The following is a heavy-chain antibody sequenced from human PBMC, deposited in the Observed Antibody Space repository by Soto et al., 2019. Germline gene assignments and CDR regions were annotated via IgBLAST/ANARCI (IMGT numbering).Heavy chain of an antibody. Sequence: PGGSLRLSCAASGFTFSNAWMSWVRQAPGKGLEWVGRIKSKSEGETIDYAAPVKGRFTISRDDSKNTLYLQMNSLKSEDTGVYYCTRGPVGSTRPLDYWGQGTLVTVSS. J-gene: IGHJ4*02. CDR1: GFTFSNAW. D-gene: IGHD2-2*01. V-gene: IGHV3-15*01. CDR2: IKSKSEGETI. CDR3: TRGPVGSTRPLDY.